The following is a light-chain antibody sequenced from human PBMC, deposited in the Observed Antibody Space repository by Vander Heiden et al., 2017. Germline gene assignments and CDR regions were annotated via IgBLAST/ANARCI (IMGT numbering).Light chain of an antibody. Sequence: DIQMTQSPSSLSASVGDRVTITCRASQSISSYLNWYQQKPGKAPKLLIYAASSLQSGVPSRFSGSGSGTDFTLTISRLQTEDFATYYCQQRDSTPRTFGQGTKVEIK. CDR1: QSISSY. J-gene: IGKJ1*01. V-gene: IGKV1-39*01. CDR2: AAS. CDR3: QQRDSTPRT.